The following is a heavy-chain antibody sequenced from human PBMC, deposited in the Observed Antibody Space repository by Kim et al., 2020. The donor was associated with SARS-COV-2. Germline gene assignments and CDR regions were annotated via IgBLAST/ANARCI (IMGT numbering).Heavy chain of an antibody. CDR3: ARSVCHIVVTNTAPFDV. Sequence: GGSLRLSCAASGFLFSSYAMHWVRQAPGKGLEWVSGMSGTGGSPYYADSVKGRLITSRDNSKNTVFLQVSSLRAEDTAVYYCARSVCHIVVTNTAPFDV. J-gene: IGHJ3*01. V-gene: IGHV3-23*01. CDR2: MSGTGGSP. CDR1: GFLFSSYA. D-gene: IGHD5-12*01.